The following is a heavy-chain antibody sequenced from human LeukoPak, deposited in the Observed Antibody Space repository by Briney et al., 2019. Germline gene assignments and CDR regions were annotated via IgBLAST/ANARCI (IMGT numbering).Heavy chain of an antibody. Sequence: SETLSLTCAVSGYSISSGYYWGWIRQPPGKGLEWIGSIYHSGSTYYNPSLKSRVTISVDTSKNQFSLKLSSVTAADTAVYYCARRVVMATIFGYWGQGTLVTVSS. CDR3: ARRVVMATIFGY. CDR2: IYHSGST. V-gene: IGHV4-38-2*01. CDR1: GYSISSGYY. D-gene: IGHD5-24*01. J-gene: IGHJ4*02.